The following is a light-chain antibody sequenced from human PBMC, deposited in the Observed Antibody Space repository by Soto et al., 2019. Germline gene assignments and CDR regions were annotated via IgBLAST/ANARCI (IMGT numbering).Light chain of an antibody. V-gene: IGLV1-47*01. J-gene: IGLJ2*01. CDR1: SSNIGSNY. CDR3: AAWDDSLSGVV. CDR2: RNN. Sequence: QSVLTQPPSASGTPGQRVTLSCSGSSSNIGSNYVYWYQQLPGTAPKLLIYRNNQRPSGVPDRFSGSKSGTSASLAISGLRSEAEADYYCAAWDDSLSGVVFGGGTKLTVL.